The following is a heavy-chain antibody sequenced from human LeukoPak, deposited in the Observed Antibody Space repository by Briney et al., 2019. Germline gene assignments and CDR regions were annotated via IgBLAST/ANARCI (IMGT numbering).Heavy chain of an antibody. D-gene: IGHD1-1*01. J-gene: IGHJ5*02. Sequence: SQTLSLTCAISGDIVSNKSAAWNWIRQSPSRGLEWLGRTYYRSKWYNDYAVSVKSRIIINPDTSKNQFSLQLSSVTPEDTAVYFCARTTFTTFVNWFGPWGQGTLVTVSS. CDR3: ARTTFTTFVNWFGP. CDR1: GDIVSNKSAA. V-gene: IGHV6-1*01. CDR2: TYYRSKWYN.